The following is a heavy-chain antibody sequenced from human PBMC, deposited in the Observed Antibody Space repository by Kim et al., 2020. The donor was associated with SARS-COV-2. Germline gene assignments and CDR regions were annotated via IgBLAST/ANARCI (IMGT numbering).Heavy chain of an antibody. Sequence: GGSLRLSCAASGFTFSNAWMSWVRQAPGKGLEWVGRIKSKTDGGTTDYAAPVKGRFTISRDDSKNTLYLQMNSLKTEDTAVYYCTTDWGAGTVTPYTPAQFDYWGQGTLVTVSS. D-gene: IGHD4-17*01. V-gene: IGHV3-15*01. CDR1: GFTFSNAW. CDR2: IKSKTDGGTT. CDR3: TTDWGAGTVTPYTPAQFDY. J-gene: IGHJ4*02.